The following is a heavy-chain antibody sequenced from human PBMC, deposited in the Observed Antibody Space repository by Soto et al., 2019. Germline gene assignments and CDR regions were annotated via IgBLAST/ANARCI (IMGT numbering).Heavy chain of an antibody. J-gene: IGHJ4*02. CDR2: IKSKADRGTT. V-gene: IGHV3-15*01. CDR1: GFIFSNAL. Sequence: EVQLVESGGGLGKPGGSLRLSCTVSGFIFSNALMSWVRQAPGKGLEWVGRIKSKADRGTTDYAAPVKGRFIISRNDSKHTLYLQMNGLKTEDTALYYCTRDYDFDSWGQGTLVTVSS. CDR3: TRDYDFDS. D-gene: IGHD3-16*01.